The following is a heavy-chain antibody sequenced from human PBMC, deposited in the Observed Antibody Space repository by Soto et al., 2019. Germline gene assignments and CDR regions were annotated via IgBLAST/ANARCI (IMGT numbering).Heavy chain of an antibody. CDR1: GGTFSSYT. V-gene: IGHV1-69*08. J-gene: IGHJ4*02. D-gene: IGHD3-22*01. Sequence: QVQLVQSGAEVKKPGSSVKVSCKASGGTFSSYTISWVRQAPGQGLEWMGRIIPILGIANYAQKFQGRVTITADKSPSTAYMEMSSLRSEDTAVYYCARDGIPSSGYYYYFDYWGQGTLVTVSS. CDR2: IIPILGIA. CDR3: ARDGIPSSGYYYYFDY.